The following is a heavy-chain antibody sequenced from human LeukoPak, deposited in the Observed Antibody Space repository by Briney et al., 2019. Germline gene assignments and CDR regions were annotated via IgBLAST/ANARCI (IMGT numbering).Heavy chain of an antibody. J-gene: IGHJ4*02. CDR3: ARGFYSNYNYYFDY. Sequence: GGSLRLSCAASGFTFSSYWMSWVRRAPGKGLEWVANIKQDGSEKDYVDSVKGRFTISRDNAKNSLYLQVNNLRAEDTAVYYCARGFYSNYNYYFDYWGQGTLVTVSS. V-gene: IGHV3-7*01. CDR2: IKQDGSEK. D-gene: IGHD4-11*01. CDR1: GFTFSSYW.